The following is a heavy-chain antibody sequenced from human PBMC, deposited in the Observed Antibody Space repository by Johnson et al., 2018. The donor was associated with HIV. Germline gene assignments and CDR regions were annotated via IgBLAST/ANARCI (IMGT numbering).Heavy chain of an antibody. CDR2: ISWNSDNI. CDR3: AKARVRYSSDVDALDI. V-gene: IGHV3-9*01. Sequence: EVQLVESGGDVVRPGGSLRISCVASGFKLYEYDVSWVRQAPGKGLEWVSGISWNSDNIAYADSVRGRFTIARDNAKNSLHLQMNSLRAEDTAFYYCAKARVRYSSDVDALDIWGQGTMVTVSS. CDR1: GFKLYEYD. D-gene: IGHD6-19*01. J-gene: IGHJ3*02.